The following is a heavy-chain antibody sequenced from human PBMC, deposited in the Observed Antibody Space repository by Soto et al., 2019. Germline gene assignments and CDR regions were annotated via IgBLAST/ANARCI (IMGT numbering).Heavy chain of an antibody. J-gene: IGHJ4*02. CDR2: ISAYKGNT. D-gene: IGHD1-26*01. CDR3: ASFFFVLRRSSRGSYPAPLDY. Sequence: QVQLVQSGAEVKKPGASVKVSCKASGYTFTSYGISWARQAPGQGLEWMGWISAYKGNTNYAQKLQGRVTMTTDTSTSTAYMELRDLRSYATSVYYCASFFFVLRRSSRGSYPAPLDYWGQGNLVTVSS. V-gene: IGHV1-18*01. CDR1: GYTFTSYG.